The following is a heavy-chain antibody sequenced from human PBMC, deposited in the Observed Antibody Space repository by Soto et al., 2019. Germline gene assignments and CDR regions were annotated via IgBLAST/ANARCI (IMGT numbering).Heavy chain of an antibody. J-gene: IGHJ4*02. CDR2: ISYDGNNK. V-gene: IGHV3-30-3*01. CDR1: GFTYSTYT. CDR3: AKGYDSSGYRYFDY. Sequence: GGSLRLSCAASGFTYSTYTMHWVRQAPGKGLEWVAVISYDGNNKFYADSVKGRFTISRDSTKQTLYLQMNSLRAEDTALYYCAKGYDSSGYRYFDYWGKGTLVTVSS. D-gene: IGHD3-22*01.